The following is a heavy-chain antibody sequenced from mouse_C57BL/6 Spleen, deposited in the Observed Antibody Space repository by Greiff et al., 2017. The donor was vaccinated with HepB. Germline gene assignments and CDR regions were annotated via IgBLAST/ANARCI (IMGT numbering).Heavy chain of an antibody. CDR3: ARTSSGDNYAMDY. V-gene: IGHV1-82*01. CDR2: IYPGDGDT. CDR1: GYAFSSSW. Sequence: QVQLKESGPELVKPGASVKISCKASGYAFSSSWMNWVKQRPGKGLEWIGRIYPGDGDTNYNGKFKGKATLTADKSSSTAYMQLSSLTSEDSAVYFCARTSSGDNYAMDYWGQGTSVTVSS. D-gene: IGHD3-2*02. J-gene: IGHJ4*01.